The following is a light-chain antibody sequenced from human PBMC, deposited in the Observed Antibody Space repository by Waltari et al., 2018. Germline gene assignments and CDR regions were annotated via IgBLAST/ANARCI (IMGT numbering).Light chain of an antibody. CDR1: SSDVGGYDL. CDR2: DVY. J-gene: IGLJ2*01. V-gene: IGLV2-14*03. Sequence: QSALTPPASVSGAPGQLITISCTGTSSDVGGYDLFSWYQQYPGKAPQLIIYDVYYRPSGVSQRCSASKSGDTASLTISGLQTDDEADYYCSSYTSISTSVVFGGGTKLTVL. CDR3: SSYTSISTSVV.